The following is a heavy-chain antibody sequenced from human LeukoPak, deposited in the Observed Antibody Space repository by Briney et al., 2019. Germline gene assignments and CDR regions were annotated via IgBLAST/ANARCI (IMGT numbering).Heavy chain of an antibody. Sequence: LSETLSLTCTVSGGALSSYSWSWIRQPAGKGLEWIGRIYTSGRPNYNPSLQSRVTMSVDTSKNQFSLKLSSVTAADTAVYYCARIVGATSRGAFDIWGQGSMVTVSS. CDR2: IYTSGRP. V-gene: IGHV4-4*07. D-gene: IGHD1-26*01. CDR3: ARIVGATSRGAFDI. J-gene: IGHJ3*02. CDR1: GGALSSYS.